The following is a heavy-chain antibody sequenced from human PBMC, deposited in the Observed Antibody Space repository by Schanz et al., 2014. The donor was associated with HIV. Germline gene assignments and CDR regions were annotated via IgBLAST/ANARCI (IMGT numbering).Heavy chain of an antibody. J-gene: IGHJ3*02. CDR3: ARGSFNAVWRDPFDI. D-gene: IGHD6-19*01. CDR2: ISGSVIGRRDTI. V-gene: IGHV3-48*02. CDR1: GFPFTNYP. Sequence: EALLVESGGGLVPPGGSLRLSCAASGFPFTNYPMNWVRQAPGKGLEWVSHISGSVIGRRDTIYYADSVKGRFTISRDNAKNSLYLQMNSLRDDDTALYFCARGSFNAVWRDPFDIWGQGTMVIVSS.